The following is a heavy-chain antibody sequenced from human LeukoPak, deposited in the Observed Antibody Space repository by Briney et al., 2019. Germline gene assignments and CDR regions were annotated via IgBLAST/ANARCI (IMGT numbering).Heavy chain of an antibody. CDR2: IYYSGRT. CDR1: GASTSDSSYY. D-gene: IGHD6-19*01. Sequence: SSETLSLTCSVSGASTSDSSYYWGWIRQPPGKGLEWIGSIYYSGRTYYNSSLKSRVTISVDTSKNQFSLKLSSVTAADTAVYYCARSKYSSGWYGYWGQGTLVTVSS. V-gene: IGHV4-39*07. J-gene: IGHJ4*02. CDR3: ARSKYSSGWYGY.